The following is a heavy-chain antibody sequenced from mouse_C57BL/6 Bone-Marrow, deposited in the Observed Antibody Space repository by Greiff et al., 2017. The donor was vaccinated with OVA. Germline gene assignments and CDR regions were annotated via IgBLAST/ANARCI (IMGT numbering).Heavy chain of an antibody. CDR3: TREGAGTDDMDY. Sequence: VQLQQSGAELVRPGASVKLSCTASGFNIKDDYMHWVKQRPEQGLEWIGWIDPENGDTEYASKFQGKATITADTSSNTAYLQLSSLTSEDTAVYYCTREGAGTDDMDYWGQGTSVTVSS. V-gene: IGHV14-4*01. D-gene: IGHD3-3*01. CDR1: GFNIKDDY. CDR2: IDPENGDT. J-gene: IGHJ4*01.